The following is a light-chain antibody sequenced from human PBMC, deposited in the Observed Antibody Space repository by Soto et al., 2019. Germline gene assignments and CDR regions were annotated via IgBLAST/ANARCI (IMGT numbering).Light chain of an antibody. V-gene: IGLV2-14*01. J-gene: IGLJ1*01. CDR2: EVT. CDR1: SSDVGAYNY. Sequence: SVLTQPASVSESPGQSITISCTGTSSDVGAYNYVSWYQHHPGKAPKLMIYEVTNRPSGVSNRFSGSKSGNTASLTISGLLSEDEGDYYCSSYRSSARVFGTGTKVTVL. CDR3: SSYRSSARV.